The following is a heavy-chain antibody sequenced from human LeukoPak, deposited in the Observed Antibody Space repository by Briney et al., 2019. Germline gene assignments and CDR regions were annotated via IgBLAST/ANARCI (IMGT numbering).Heavy chain of an antibody. CDR3: ARDRGMGFGELLLGYYYYMDV. V-gene: IGHV3-48*03. J-gene: IGHJ6*03. CDR1: GFTFSSYE. CDR2: ISSSGSTI. Sequence: PGGSLRLSCAASGFTFSSYEMNWVRQAPGKGLEWVSYISSSGSTIYYADSVKGRFTISRDNAKNSLYLQMNSLRAEDTAVYYCARDRGMGFGELLLGYYYYMDVWGKGTTVTISS. D-gene: IGHD3-10*01.